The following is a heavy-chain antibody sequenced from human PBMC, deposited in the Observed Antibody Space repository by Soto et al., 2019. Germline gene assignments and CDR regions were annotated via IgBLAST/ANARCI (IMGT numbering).Heavy chain of an antibody. V-gene: IGHV5-51*01. CDR2: IYPGDSDT. CDR3: ARQAMDV. J-gene: IGHJ6*02. Sequence: GESLEICFTGCGYIFTSYWIGGVRQMAGKGLEWMGIIYPGDSDTRYSPSFQGHVTISADKSISTAYLQWSSLKASDTAMYYCARQAMDVWGQGTTVTVPS. CDR1: GYIFTSYW.